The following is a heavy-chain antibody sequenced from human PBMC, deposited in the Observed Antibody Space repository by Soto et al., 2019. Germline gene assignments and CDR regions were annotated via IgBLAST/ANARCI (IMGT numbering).Heavy chain of an antibody. D-gene: IGHD3-10*01. J-gene: IGHJ3*02. CDR1: GASISPYY. V-gene: IGHV4-59*01. CDR2: IYYTGSM. Sequence: SETLSLTCTVSGASISPYYWSWIRQPPGRGLEWIGYIYYTGSMNYNPSLKSRVTISLDTSKNQFSPKVRSVTAADTALYYCARGNVATGTTTPLDIWGQGTMVTVSS. CDR3: ARGNVATGTTTPLDI.